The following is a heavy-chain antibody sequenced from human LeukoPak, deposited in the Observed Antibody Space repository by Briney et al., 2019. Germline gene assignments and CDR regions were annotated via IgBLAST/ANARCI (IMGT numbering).Heavy chain of an antibody. V-gene: IGHV4-39*01. CDR1: GGSISSSSYY. CDR3: ARQITMVRGVTPTRWFDP. J-gene: IGHJ5*02. Sequence: SETLSLTCTVSGGSISSSSYYWGWIRQPPGKGLEWIGSIYYSGSTYYNPSLKSRVTISVDTSKNQFSLKLSSVTAADTAVYYCARQITMVRGVTPTRWFDPWGQGTLVTVSS. D-gene: IGHD3-10*01. CDR2: IYYSGST.